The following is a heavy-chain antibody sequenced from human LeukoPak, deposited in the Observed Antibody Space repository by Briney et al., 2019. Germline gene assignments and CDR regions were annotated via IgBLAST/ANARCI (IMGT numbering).Heavy chain of an antibody. CDR2: IYWNDDN. J-gene: IGHJ4*02. V-gene: IGHV2-5*01. Sequence: AGPTLVNPTQTLTLTCTFSGFSLSTSGVGVGGIRQPPGKALDWLALIYWNDDNRYSPSLKSRLTITKDTSKNQVVLTMTNMAPVDTATYYCAHVFGTGDYWGQGTLVTVSS. D-gene: IGHD3-16*01. CDR3: AHVFGTGDY. CDR1: GFSLSTSGVG.